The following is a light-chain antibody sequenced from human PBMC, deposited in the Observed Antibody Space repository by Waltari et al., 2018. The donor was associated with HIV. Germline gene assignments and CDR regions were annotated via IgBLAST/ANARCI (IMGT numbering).Light chain of an antibody. CDR1: HSVFYTPNAKNY. V-gene: IGKV4-1*01. J-gene: IGKJ1*01. CDR2: WAS. CDR3: QQYYSPPPT. Sequence: DVVMTQSPDALAVSLGERATINCKATHSVFYTPNAKNYIAWYQQRPGQAPKLLIYWASTREFGVSARFSGSGSGTNFTLTITSLQAEDVAVYYWQQYYSPPPTFGQGTKLEIK.